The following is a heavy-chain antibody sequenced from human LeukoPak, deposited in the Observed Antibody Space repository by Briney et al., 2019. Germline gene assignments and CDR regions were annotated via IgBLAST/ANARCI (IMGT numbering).Heavy chain of an antibody. CDR1: GFTFDDYA. CDR3: AKAYNWNYVGYFDY. Sequence: PGRSLRLSCAASGFTFDDYAMHWVRQAPGKGLEWVSGISWNSGSIGYADSVEGRFTISRDNAKNSLYLQMNSLRAEDTALYYCAKAYNWNYVGYFDYWGQGTLVTVSS. D-gene: IGHD1-7*01. CDR2: ISWNSGSI. J-gene: IGHJ4*02. V-gene: IGHV3-9*01.